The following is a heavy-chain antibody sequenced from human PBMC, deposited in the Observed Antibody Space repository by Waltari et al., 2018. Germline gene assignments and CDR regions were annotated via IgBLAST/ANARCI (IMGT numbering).Heavy chain of an antibody. Sequence: EVQLVESGGGLVKPGGSLRLSCAASGFTFSSYSMNWVRQAPGKGLGWVSSISSSSSYIDYADSVKGRFTISRDNAKNSLYLQMNSLRAEDTAVYYCAREGYDFWSGYPFGYYGMDVWGQGTTVTVSS. CDR1: GFTFSSYS. CDR3: AREGYDFWSGYPFGYYGMDV. V-gene: IGHV3-21*01. D-gene: IGHD3-3*01. J-gene: IGHJ6*02. CDR2: ISSSSSYI.